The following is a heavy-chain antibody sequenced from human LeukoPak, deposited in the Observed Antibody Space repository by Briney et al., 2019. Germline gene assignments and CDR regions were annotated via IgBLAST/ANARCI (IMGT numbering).Heavy chain of an antibody. CDR2: IYTSGST. CDR3: ERGIPLEWFDP. CDR1: GGSIRSYY. V-gene: IGHV4-4*09. D-gene: IGHD3-3*01. Sequence: SETLSLTCTVSGGSIRSYYWSWIRQPPGKGLEGIGYIYTSGSTNYNPSLKSRITISVDTSKKQFSLKVRSVPAGDTAVYYCERGIPLEWFDPWRQGTLVTVSS. J-gene: IGHJ5*02.